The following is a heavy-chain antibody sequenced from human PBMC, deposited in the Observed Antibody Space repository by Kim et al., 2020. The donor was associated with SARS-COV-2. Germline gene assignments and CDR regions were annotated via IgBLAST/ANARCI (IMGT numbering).Heavy chain of an antibody. CDR3: ARDLDYDFWSGYSRSFDY. Sequence: KGRITTSRDNAKNSLYLQMNSLRDEDTAVYYCARDLDYDFWSGYSRSFDYWGQGTLVTVSS. D-gene: IGHD3-3*01. J-gene: IGHJ4*02. V-gene: IGHV3-48*02.